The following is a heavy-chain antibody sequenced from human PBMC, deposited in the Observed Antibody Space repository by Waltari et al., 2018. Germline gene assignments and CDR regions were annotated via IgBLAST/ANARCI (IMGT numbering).Heavy chain of an antibody. CDR1: GFTFSSYA. D-gene: IGHD4-17*01. Sequence: EVQLLESGGGLVQPGGSLRLSCAASGFTFSSYAMSWVRQAPGKGLEWVSVIYSGGSTYYADSVKGRLTISRDNSKNTLYLQMNSLRAEDTAVYYCAKIGNGDYGAFDIWGQGTMVTVSS. V-gene: IGHV3-23*03. J-gene: IGHJ3*02. CDR2: IYSGGST. CDR3: AKIGNGDYGAFDI.